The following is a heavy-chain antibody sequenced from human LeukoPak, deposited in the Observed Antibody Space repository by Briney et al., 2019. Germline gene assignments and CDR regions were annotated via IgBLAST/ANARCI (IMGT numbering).Heavy chain of an antibody. CDR3: FVYCSSTSCYRAFDY. D-gene: IGHD2-2*01. CDR2: IRYDGSNK. J-gene: IGHJ4*02. CDR1: GFTFSSYG. Sequence: GGSLRLSCAASGFTFSSYGMHWVRQAPGKGLEWVAFIRYDGSNKYYADSVKGRFTIPRDNAKNSLYLQMNSLRAADTAVYYCFVYCSSTSCYRAFDYWGQGPLVPVSS. V-gene: IGHV3-30*02.